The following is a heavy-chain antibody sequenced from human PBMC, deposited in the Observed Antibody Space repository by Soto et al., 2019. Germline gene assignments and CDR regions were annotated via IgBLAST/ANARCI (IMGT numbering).Heavy chain of an antibody. V-gene: IGHV5-51*01. Sequence: GESLKISCKGSGYSFTSYWIGGVRQMPGKGLEWMGIIYPGDSDTRYSPSFQGQVTISVDKSISTAYLQWSSLKASDTAMYYCARSSVYYDFWSGYSSPDYYGMDVWGQGTTVTVSS. CDR1: GYSFTSYW. J-gene: IGHJ6*02. D-gene: IGHD3-3*01. CDR3: ARSSVYYDFWSGYSSPDYYGMDV. CDR2: IYPGDSDT.